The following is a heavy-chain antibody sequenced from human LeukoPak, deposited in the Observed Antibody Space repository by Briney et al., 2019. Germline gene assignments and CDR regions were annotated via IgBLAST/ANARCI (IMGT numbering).Heavy chain of an antibody. CDR3: ARTGYGGNAVDY. D-gene: IGHD4-23*01. J-gene: IGHJ4*02. Sequence: PGGSLRLSCAASGLTVSSNYMSWIRQAPGKGLEWVSVIYSDGGTYYADSVKGRFTISRDISKNTLYLQMNRLRAEDTAVYYCARTGYGGNAVDYWGQGTQVTVSS. CDR1: GLTVSSNY. CDR2: IYSDGGT. V-gene: IGHV3-53*01.